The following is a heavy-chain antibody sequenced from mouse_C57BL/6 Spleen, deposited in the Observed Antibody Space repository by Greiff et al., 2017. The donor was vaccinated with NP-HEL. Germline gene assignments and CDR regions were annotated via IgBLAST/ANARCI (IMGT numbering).Heavy chain of an antibody. CDR3: ARDKIPWYFDV. V-gene: IGHV3-6*01. Sequence: EVQLQQSGPGLVKPSQSLSLTCSVTGYSITSGYYWNWIRQSPGNNLEWMGYIRYDGSNNYNPSLKNRISITRDTSKNQFFLKLNSVTTEDTATYYCARDKIPWYFDVWGTGTTVTVSS. CDR2: IRYDGSN. CDR1: GYSITSGYY. J-gene: IGHJ1*03.